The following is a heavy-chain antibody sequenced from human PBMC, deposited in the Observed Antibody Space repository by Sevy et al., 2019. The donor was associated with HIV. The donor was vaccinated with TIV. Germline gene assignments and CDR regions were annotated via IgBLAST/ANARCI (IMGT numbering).Heavy chain of an antibody. CDR3: TSVDGSGSYGMDV. CDR1: GFTFSGSA. V-gene: IGHV3-73*01. Sequence: GGCLRLSCAASGFTFSGSAMHWVRQASGKGLEWVGRIRSKANSYATAYAASGKGRFTISRDDSKNTAYLQMNSLKTEDTAVYYCTSVDGSGSYGMDVWGQGTTVTVSS. J-gene: IGHJ6*02. CDR2: IRSKANSYAT. D-gene: IGHD3-10*01.